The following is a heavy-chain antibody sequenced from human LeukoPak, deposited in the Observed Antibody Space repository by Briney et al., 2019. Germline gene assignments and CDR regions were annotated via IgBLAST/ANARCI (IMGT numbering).Heavy chain of an antibody. J-gene: IGHJ4*02. CDR3: AKDRYCSGGSCYGADY. D-gene: IGHD2-15*01. Sequence: GGSLRLSCATSGFTFSSYGMHWVRQAPGKGLEWVAVISYDGSNKYYADSVKGRFTISRDNSKNTLYLQMNSLRAEDTAVYYCAKDRYCSGGSCYGADYWGQGTLVTVSS. CDR1: GFTFSSYG. CDR2: ISYDGSNK. V-gene: IGHV3-30*18.